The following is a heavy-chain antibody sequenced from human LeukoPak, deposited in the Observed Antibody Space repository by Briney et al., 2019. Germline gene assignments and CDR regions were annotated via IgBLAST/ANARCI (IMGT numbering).Heavy chain of an antibody. CDR2: INPSGGST. V-gene: IGHV1-46*01. CDR1: GYTFTSYY. Sequence: ASVKVSCKASGYTFTSYYMHWVRQPPGQGLEWMGIINPSGGSTSYAQKFQGRVTMTRDTSTSTVYMELSSLRSEDTAVYYCATGAIVVVTARDYWYFDLWGRGTLVTVCS. CDR3: ATGAIVVVTARDYWYFDL. D-gene: IGHD2-21*02. J-gene: IGHJ2*01.